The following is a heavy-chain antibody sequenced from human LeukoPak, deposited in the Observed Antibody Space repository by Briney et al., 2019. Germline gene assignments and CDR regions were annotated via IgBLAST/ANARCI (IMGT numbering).Heavy chain of an antibody. Sequence: GGSLRLSCAASGFTFRSYSMNWVRQAPGKGLEWVSSISSSSSYIYYADSVKGRFTISRDNSKNTLYLQMNSLRAEDTAVYYCAKAGRITMIVVVKNYFDYWGQGTLVTVSS. D-gene: IGHD3-22*01. CDR1: GFTFRSYS. V-gene: IGHV3-21*04. J-gene: IGHJ4*02. CDR3: AKAGRITMIVVVKNYFDY. CDR2: ISSSSSYI.